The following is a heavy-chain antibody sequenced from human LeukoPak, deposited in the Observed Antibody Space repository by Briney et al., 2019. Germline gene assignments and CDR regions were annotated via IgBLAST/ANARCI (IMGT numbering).Heavy chain of an antibody. CDR1: GFTFSSYS. V-gene: IGHV3-48*01. J-gene: IGHJ4*02. Sequence: GGSLRLSCAASGFTFSSYSMNWVRQAPGKGLEWVSYISSSSSTIYYADSVKGRFPIYRDNAKNSLYLQMNSLRGEDTAVYYCARERPGPEDPNGGQGTVVSV. CDR2: ISSSSSTI. CDR3: ARERPGPEDPN.